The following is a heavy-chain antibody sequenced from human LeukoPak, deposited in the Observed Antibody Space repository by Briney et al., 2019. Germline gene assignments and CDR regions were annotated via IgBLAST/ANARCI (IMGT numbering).Heavy chain of an antibody. V-gene: IGHV1-2*02. CDR3: ARALKIVVVAATSRSPLGY. J-gene: IGHJ4*02. Sequence: GASVKVSCKASGYTFTGYYMHWVRQAPGQGLEWMGWINPNSGGTNYAQKFQGRVTMTRDTSTSTVYMELSSLRSEDTAVYYCARALKIVVVAATSRSPLGYWGQGTLVTVSS. CDR1: GYTFTGYY. CDR2: INPNSGGT. D-gene: IGHD2-15*01.